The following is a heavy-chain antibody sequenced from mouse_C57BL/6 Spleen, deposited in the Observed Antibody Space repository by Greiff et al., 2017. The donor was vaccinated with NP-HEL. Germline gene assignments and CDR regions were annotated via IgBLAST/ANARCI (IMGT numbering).Heavy chain of an antibody. CDR3: TRAGDYGSSLYFDV. CDR1: GFTFSSYA. CDR2: ISSGGDYI. D-gene: IGHD1-1*01. J-gene: IGHJ1*03. V-gene: IGHV5-9-1*02. Sequence: EVQLVESGEGLVKPGGSLKLSCAASGFTFSSYAMSWVRQTPEKRLEWVAYISSGGDYIYYADTVKGRFTISRDNARNTLYLQMSSLKSEDTAMYYCTRAGDYGSSLYFDVWGTGTTVTVSS.